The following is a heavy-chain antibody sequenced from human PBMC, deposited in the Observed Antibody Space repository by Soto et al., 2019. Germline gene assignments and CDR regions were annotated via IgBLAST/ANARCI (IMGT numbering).Heavy chain of an antibody. Sequence: SQTLSLTCAISGDSVSSVSAARNWTRQSPSRGLEWLGRTYYRSKWYNDYAVSVKSRITIKTDRSQNQFCLQLNSVTPADTAVYYCALDSYRGWSEGFDYWGRGSLVTVSS. CDR1: GDSVSSVSAA. D-gene: IGHD6-19*01. CDR2: TYYRSKWYN. CDR3: ALDSYRGWSEGFDY. V-gene: IGHV6-1*01. J-gene: IGHJ4*02.